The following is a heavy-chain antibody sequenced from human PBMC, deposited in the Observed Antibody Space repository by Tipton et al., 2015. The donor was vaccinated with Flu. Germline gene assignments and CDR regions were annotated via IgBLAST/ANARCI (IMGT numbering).Heavy chain of an antibody. D-gene: IGHD4-23*01. J-gene: IGHJ4*02. Sequence: TLSLTCAVYGGPFSGYYWSWIRQPPGKGLEWIGEINHSGSTNYNPSLKSRVTISVDTSKNQFSLKLSSVTAADTAVYYCARGLRAVVRSPLHYWGQGTLVTVSS. CDR1: GGPFSGYY. V-gene: IGHV4-34*01. CDR2: INHSGST. CDR3: ARGLRAVVRSPLHY.